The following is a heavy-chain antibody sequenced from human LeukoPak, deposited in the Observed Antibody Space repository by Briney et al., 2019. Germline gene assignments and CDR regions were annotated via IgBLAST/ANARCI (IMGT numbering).Heavy chain of an antibody. CDR3: ARDLSGSGWKYYFDY. CDR1: GGTFSSYA. D-gene: IGHD6-19*01. CDR2: IIPIFGTA. V-gene: IGHV1-69*13. Sequence: SVKVSCKASGGTFSSYAISWVRQAPGQGLEWMGGIIPIFGTANYAQKFQGRVTITADESTSTAYMELSSLRSEDTAVYYCARDLSGSGWKYYFDYWGQGTLVTVSS. J-gene: IGHJ4*02.